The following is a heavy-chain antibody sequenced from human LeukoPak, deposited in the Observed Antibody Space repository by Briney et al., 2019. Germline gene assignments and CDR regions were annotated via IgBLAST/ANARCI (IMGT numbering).Heavy chain of an antibody. J-gene: IGHJ6*03. Sequence: PSETLSLTCTVSGGSISSYYWSWIRQPPGKGLEWIGYIYYSGSTNYNPSLKSRVTISVDTSKNQFSLKLSSVTAADTAVYYCARGGSVVIVPAAIRSYYYSYMDVWGKGTTVTASS. CDR2: IYYSGST. CDR1: GGSISSYY. D-gene: IGHD2-2*01. CDR3: ARGGSVVIVPAAIRSYYYSYMDV. V-gene: IGHV4-59*01.